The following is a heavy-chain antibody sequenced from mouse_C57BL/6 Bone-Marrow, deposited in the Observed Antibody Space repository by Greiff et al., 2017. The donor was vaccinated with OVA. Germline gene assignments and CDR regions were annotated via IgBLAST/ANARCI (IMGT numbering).Heavy chain of an antibody. CDR1: GYTFTSYG. D-gene: IGHD1-3*01. J-gene: IGHJ4*01. V-gene: IGHV1-81*01. CDR2: IYPRSGNT. Sequence: VQVVESGAELARPGASVKLSCKASGYTFTSYGISWVKQRTGQGLEWIGEIYPRSGNTYYNEKFKGKATLTADKSSSTAYMELRSLTSEDSAVYFCARSGSKEAMDYWGQGTSVTVSS. CDR3: ARSGSKEAMDY.